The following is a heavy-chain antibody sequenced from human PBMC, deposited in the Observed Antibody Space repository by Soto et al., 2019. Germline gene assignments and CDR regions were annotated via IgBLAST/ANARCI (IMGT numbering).Heavy chain of an antibody. CDR3: ARGSVPAALLSYYYYMDV. V-gene: IGHV6-1*01. CDR1: GDSVSSNRAA. CDR2: TYYRSKWYN. D-gene: IGHD2-2*01. J-gene: IGHJ6*03. Sequence: SQTLSLTCAISGDSVSSNRAAWNWIRQSPSRGLEWLGRTYYRSKWYNDYAVSVKSRITINPDTSKNQFSLQLNSVTPEDTAVYYCARGSVPAALLSYYYYMDVWGKGTTVTVSS.